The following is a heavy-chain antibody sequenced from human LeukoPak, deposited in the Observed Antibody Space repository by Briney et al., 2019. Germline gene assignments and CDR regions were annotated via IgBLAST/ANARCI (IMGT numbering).Heavy chain of an antibody. CDR1: GYTFTSYG. V-gene: IGHV1-18*01. CDR3: ARVWTVSAGIVVVPAAILGGDFDY. J-gene: IGHJ4*02. Sequence: ASVKVSCKASGYTFTSYGISWVRQAPGQGLEWMGWISAYNGNTNHAQKLQGRVTMTTDTSTSTAYMELRSLRSDDTAVYYCARVWTVSAGIVVVPAAILGGDFDYWGQGTLVTVSS. D-gene: IGHD2-2*02. CDR2: ISAYNGNT.